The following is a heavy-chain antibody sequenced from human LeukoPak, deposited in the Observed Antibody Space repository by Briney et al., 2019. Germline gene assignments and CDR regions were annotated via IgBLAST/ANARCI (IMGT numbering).Heavy chain of an antibody. CDR3: AKDGYSSGWYSNR. D-gene: IGHD6-19*01. J-gene: IGHJ5*02. CDR2: ISGSGGST. V-gene: IGHV3-23*01. CDR1: GFTFSSYA. Sequence: PGGSLRLSCAASGFTFSSYAMTWVRQAPGKGLEWVSAISGSGGSTYYADSVKGRFTISRDNSRNTLYLQMNSLRAEDTAVYYCAKDGYSSGWYSNRWGQGTLVTVSS.